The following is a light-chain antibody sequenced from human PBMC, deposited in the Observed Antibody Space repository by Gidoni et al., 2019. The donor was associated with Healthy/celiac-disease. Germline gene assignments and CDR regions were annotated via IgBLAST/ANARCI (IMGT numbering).Light chain of an antibody. V-gene: IGLV2-14*01. CDR1: SSDLGGYNY. CDR3: SSYTSSSTLYV. Sequence: QSALTPPASVSGSPAQSITISCTGTSSDLGGYNYVSWYQQHPGKAPKLMIYDVSNRPSGVSNRFSGSKSGNTASLTISGLQAEDEADYYCSSYTSSSTLYVFGTGTKVTVL. CDR2: DVS. J-gene: IGLJ1*01.